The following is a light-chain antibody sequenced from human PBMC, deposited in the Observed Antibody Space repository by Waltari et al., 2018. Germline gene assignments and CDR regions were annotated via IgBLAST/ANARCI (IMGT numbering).Light chain of an antibody. J-gene: IGLJ2*01. V-gene: IGLV3-19*01. CDR3: NSRDSSGNHLV. CDR1: SLRSYY. CDR2: GKN. Sequence: SSELTQDPAVFVALGQTVRLTCQGDSLRSYYASWYQQKPGQAPVLVIYGKNNRPSGIPDRFSGSSSGNTASLTITGAQAEDEADYYCNSRDSSGNHLVFGGGTKLTVL.